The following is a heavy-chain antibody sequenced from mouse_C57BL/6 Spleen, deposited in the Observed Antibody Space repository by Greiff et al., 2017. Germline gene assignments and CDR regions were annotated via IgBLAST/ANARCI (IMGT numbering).Heavy chain of an antibody. CDR1: GFTFSSYG. D-gene: IGHD1-1*01. CDR3: ARLFGNSFDY. CDR2: ISSGGSYT. Sequence: DVQLQESGGDLVKPGGSLKLSCAASGFTFSSYGMSWVRQSPDKRLEWVATISSGGSYTYYPDSVKGRFTISRDNAKNTLYLQMSSLKTEDTAMYYCARLFGNSFDYWGQGTTLTVSS. J-gene: IGHJ2*01. V-gene: IGHV5-6*01.